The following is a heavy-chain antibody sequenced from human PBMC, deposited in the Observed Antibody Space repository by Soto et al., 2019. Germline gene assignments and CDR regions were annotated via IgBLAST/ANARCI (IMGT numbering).Heavy chain of an antibody. D-gene: IGHD6-19*01. CDR3: DVAVAGPTAIGY. V-gene: IGHV3-74*01. Sequence: EVQLVESGGGLVQPGGSLRLSCAASGFTFSSYWMHWVRQAPGKGLVWVSRINSDGSSTSYADSVKGRFTISRDNANNTLDLQLNSLRAEDTAVYYCDVAVAGPTAIGYWGQGTLVTVSS. J-gene: IGHJ4*02. CDR1: GFTFSSYW. CDR2: INSDGSST.